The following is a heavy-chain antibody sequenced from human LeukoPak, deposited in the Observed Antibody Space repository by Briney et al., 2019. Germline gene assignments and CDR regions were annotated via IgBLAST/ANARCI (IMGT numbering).Heavy chain of an antibody. J-gene: IGHJ4*02. CDR1: GGNFSNYA. V-gene: IGHV1-69*04. CDR2: IIPVHGIT. D-gene: IGHD1-26*01. CDR3: ATDSYRGSHFGHYFDF. Sequence: AASVKVSCKASGGNFSNYAISWVRQAPGQGLEWMGRIIPVHGITCYAQKFRGRFTITADKSTSAAYMDLSSLRSEDTAVYFCATDSYRGSHFGHYFDFWGQGTLVTVSS.